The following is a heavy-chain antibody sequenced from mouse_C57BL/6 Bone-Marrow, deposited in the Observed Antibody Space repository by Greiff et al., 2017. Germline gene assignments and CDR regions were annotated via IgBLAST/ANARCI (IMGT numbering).Heavy chain of an antibody. CDR1: GYTFTDYD. CDR2: IDPETGGT. CDR3: CYDDDAMDY. D-gene: IGHD2-4*01. V-gene: IGHV1-15*01. Sequence: QVQLQQSGAELVRPGASVTLSCKASGYTFTDYDMHWVKQTPVHGLEWIGDIDPETGGTAYNQKFKGKAILTADKSSSTADMELRSLTSEDSAVYYFCYDDDAMDYWGQGTSVTVSS. J-gene: IGHJ4*01.